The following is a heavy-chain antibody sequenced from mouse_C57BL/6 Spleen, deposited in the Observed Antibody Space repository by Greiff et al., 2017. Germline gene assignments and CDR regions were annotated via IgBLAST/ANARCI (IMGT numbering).Heavy chain of an antibody. CDR3: ARGGNYGDYSAMDY. V-gene: IGHV1-63*01. CDR2: IYPGGGYT. CDR1: GYTFTNYW. D-gene: IGHD2-1*01. J-gene: IGHJ4*01. Sequence: QVQLQQSGAELVRPGTSVKMSCKASGYTFTNYWIGWAKQRPGHGLEWIGDIYPGGGYTNYNEKFKGKATLTADKSSSTAYMQFSSLTSEDSAIYYCARGGNYGDYSAMDYWGQGTSVTVSS.